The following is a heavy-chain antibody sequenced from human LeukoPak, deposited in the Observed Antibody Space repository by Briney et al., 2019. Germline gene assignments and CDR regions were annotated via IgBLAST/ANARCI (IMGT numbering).Heavy chain of an antibody. CDR2: INGDGSST. V-gene: IGHV3-74*01. D-gene: IGHD4-23*01. Sequence: GGSLRLSCAASGFTFSRFWMHWVRQAPGKGLVWVSRINGDGSSTNYADSVKGRFTISRDNAKSTLYLQMNSLRAEDTAVYYCARDSDYGGNGLGFDYWGQGTLVTVSS. CDR1: GFTFSRFW. CDR3: ARDSDYGGNGLGFDY. J-gene: IGHJ4*02.